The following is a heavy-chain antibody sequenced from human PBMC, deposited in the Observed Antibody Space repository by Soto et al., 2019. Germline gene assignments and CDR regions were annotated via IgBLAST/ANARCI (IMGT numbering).Heavy chain of an antibody. CDR1: GYTFTTNA. CDR3: ATGKGREENYCYYGLDI. CDR2: INGGTGQT. Sequence: GASVKVSCKASGYTFTTNAMHWVRQAPGQSLEWMGWINGGTGQTKHSQRFQGRVNITRATSPSTAYMELRSLRYKDTAAYSGATGKGREENYCYYGLDIWGQGTTVTVSS. V-gene: IGHV1-3*01. D-gene: IGHD1-26*01. J-gene: IGHJ6*02.